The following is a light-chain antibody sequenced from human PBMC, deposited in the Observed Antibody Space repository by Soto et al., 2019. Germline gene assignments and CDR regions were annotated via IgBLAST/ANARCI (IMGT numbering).Light chain of an antibody. CDR1: QSVASGY. CDR3: QLYESSPT. V-gene: IGKV3-20*01. CDR2: GAS. J-gene: IGKJ1*01. Sequence: ETVLTQSPGTLSWSAGERATLSCRASQSVASGYLVWYQQKPGQTPTVLIYGASTRAAGIPDRFSGSGSGTDFTLTISRLEPEDFAVYYCQLYESSPTFGQGTKVEMK.